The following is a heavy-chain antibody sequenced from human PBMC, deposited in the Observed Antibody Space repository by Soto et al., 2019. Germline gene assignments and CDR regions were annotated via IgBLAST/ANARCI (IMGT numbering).Heavy chain of an antibody. J-gene: IGHJ2*01. V-gene: IGHV3-30*09. D-gene: IGHD2-21*02. CDR3: VREPCGDCFDWYFDL. CDR1: GFAFSRFA. CDR2: ISYDGTTK. Sequence: QLVESGGGVVQPGGSLRLSCAASGFAFSRFALHWLRQAPGKGLEWVALISYDGTTKYYPDAVKGRFAISRDNSNNTLYLEMTSLRPEDTAFYYCVREPCGDCFDWYFDLWGHGTLVTVSS.